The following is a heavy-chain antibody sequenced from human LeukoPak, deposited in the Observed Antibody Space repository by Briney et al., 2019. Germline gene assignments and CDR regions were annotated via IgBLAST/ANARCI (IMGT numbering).Heavy chain of an antibody. Sequence: GGSLRLSCAASGFTFSSYAMSWVRQAPGKGLEWVSVIYSGGSTYYADSVKGRFTISRDNSKNTMYLQMNSLRAEDTAVYYCASKYSRNAFDIWGQGTMVTVSS. J-gene: IGHJ3*02. CDR1: GFTFSSYA. V-gene: IGHV3-66*01. CDR2: IYSGGST. CDR3: ASKYSRNAFDI. D-gene: IGHD2-21*01.